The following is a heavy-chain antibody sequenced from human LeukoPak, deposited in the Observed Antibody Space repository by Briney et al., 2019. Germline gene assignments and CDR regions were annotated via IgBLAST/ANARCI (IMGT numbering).Heavy chain of an antibody. D-gene: IGHD6-19*01. CDR3: ARDPQIAVAGSYYYYGMDV. J-gene: IGHJ6*02. CDR1: GDSVSSNSAA. CDR2: TYYRSKWYN. V-gene: IGHV6-1*01. Sequence: SQTLSLTCAISGDSVSSNSAAWNWIRQSPSRGLEWLGRTYYRSKWYNDYAVSVKSRITINPDTSKNQFSLQLNSVTPEDTAVYYCARDPQIAVAGSYYYYGMDVWGQGTTVTVSS.